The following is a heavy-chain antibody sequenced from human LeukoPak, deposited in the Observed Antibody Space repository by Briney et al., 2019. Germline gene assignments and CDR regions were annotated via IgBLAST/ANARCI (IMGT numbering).Heavy chain of an antibody. CDR3: ARDSSSWYGSFDY. J-gene: IGHJ4*02. D-gene: IGHD6-13*01. Sequence: PGGSLRLSCAASGFTFSSYEMNWVRQAPGKGLEWVSYISSSGSTIYYADSVKGRFTISRDNAKYSLYLQMNSLRAEDTAVYYCARDSSSWYGSFDYWGQGTLVTVSS. CDR1: GFTFSSYE. CDR2: ISSSGSTI. V-gene: IGHV3-48*03.